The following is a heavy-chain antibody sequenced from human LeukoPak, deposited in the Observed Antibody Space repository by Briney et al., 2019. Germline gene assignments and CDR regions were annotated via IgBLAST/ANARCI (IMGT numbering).Heavy chain of an antibody. CDR3: ARDDGSGSYGYYYMDV. V-gene: IGHV1-46*01. J-gene: IGHJ6*03. D-gene: IGHD3-10*01. Sequence: ASVKVSCKASGYTFTSYYMHWLRQAPGQGLEWMGIINPSGGSTSYAQKFQGRVTMTRDTSTSTVYMELSSLRSEDTAVYYCARDDGSGSYGYYYMDVWGKGTTVTVSS. CDR2: INPSGGST. CDR1: GYTFTSYY.